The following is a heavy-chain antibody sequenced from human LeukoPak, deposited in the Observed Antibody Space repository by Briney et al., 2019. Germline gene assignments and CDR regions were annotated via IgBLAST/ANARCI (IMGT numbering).Heavy chain of an antibody. D-gene: IGHD4-17*01. CDR3: VRGGRHGDYEGY. V-gene: IGHV4-4*07. CDR1: GGSICSYY. CDR2: IYSGGST. J-gene: IGHJ4*02. Sequence: PSETLSLTCTVSGGSICSYYWSWIRQPAGKGLEWIGRIYSGGSTNYSPSLKSRVTMSVDMSKNQFSLELNSLTAADTAVYYCVRGGRHGDYEGYWGQGTLVTVSS.